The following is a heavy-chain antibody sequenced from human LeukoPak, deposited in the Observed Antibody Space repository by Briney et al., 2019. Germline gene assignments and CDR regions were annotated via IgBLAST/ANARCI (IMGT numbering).Heavy chain of an antibody. D-gene: IGHD6-13*01. J-gene: IGHJ4*02. V-gene: IGHV3-48*02. CDR2: IGGGSTTI. CDR3: ARRGTSSSWAHFDY. Sequence: PGGSLRLSSAASGFTFSGYGMTWVRQAPGKGLEWVSYIGGGSTTIYYAGSVKGRFTISRDNAKNSLYLQLNSLRDEDTAVYYCARRGTSSSWAHFDYWGQGTLVTVSS. CDR1: GFTFSGYG.